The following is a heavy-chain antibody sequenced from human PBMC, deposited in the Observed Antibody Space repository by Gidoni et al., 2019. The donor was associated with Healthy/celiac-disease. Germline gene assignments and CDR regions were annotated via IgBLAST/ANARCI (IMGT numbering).Heavy chain of an antibody. D-gene: IGHD3-10*01. CDR3: ARSSYGSGSYYKSGYYYGMDV. J-gene: IGHJ6*02. Sequence: QVQLVQSGAEVTTPGSSVKVSCQASGGTFSSYALRWVRQAPGQGLEWMGGIIPIFGTANYAQKFQGRVTITADKSTSTAYMELSSLRSEDTAVYDCARSSYGSGSYYKSGYYYGMDVWGQGTTVTVSS. CDR2: IIPIFGTA. CDR1: GGTFSSYA. V-gene: IGHV1-69*06.